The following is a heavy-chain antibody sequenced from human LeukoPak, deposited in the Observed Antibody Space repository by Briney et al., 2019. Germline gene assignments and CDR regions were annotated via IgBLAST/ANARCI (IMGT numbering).Heavy chain of an antibody. J-gene: IGHJ4*02. V-gene: IGHV3-23*01. D-gene: IGHD3-22*01. CDR2: ISGTGDST. CDR1: GFTFSRHG. CDR3: AKDRRYYYDSSGYYYLY. Sequence: GGSLRLSCAASGFTFSRHGMTWVRQAPGRGLEWVSSISGTGDSTYYADSVKGRFTISRDNSKNTLYLQMNSLRAEDTAVYYCAKDRRYYYDSSGYYYLYWGQGTLVTVSS.